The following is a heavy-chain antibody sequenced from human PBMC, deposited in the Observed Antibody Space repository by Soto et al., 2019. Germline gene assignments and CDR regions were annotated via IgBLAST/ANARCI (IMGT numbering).Heavy chain of an antibody. D-gene: IGHD3-10*01. CDR3: AKPRLGESPNRRNWFDP. V-gene: IGHV3-23*01. CDR1: GFTFSSYA. Sequence: HPGGSLRLSCAASGFTFSSYAMSWVRQAPGKGLEWVSAISGSGGSTYYADSVKGRFTISRDNSKNTLYLQMNSLRAEDTAVYYCAKPRLGESPNRRNWFDPWGQGTLVTVSS. J-gene: IGHJ5*02. CDR2: ISGSGGST.